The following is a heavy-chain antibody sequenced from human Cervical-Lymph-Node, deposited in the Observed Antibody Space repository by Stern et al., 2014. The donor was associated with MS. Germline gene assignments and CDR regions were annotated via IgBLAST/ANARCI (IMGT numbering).Heavy chain of an antibody. CDR3: ARGRGGNYRYYFDY. D-gene: IGHD4-23*01. CDR2: ISSGGRYI. CDR1: GFTFSSYS. V-gene: IGHV3-21*01. J-gene: IGHJ4*02. Sequence: EVHLVESGGGLVKPGGSLRLSCAASGFTFSSYSMNLVRQAPGKGLEWVASISSGGRYIYYADSLKGRFTISSDNAQNSPYLQMNSLRAEDTAVYYCARGRGGNYRYYFDYWGQGTLVTVSS.